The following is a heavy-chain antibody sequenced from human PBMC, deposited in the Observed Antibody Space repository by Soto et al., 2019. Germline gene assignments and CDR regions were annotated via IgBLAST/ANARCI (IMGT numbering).Heavy chain of an antibody. J-gene: IGHJ6*02. CDR1: GFTFSNYW. Sequence: EVQLVESGGGLVQPGGSLRLSCAASGFTFSNYWMYWARQAPGKGLVWVSRVNNDGTDTTHADSVKGRFTISRDNAENTLYLQMNSLRAEDTAVYYCARGGLQHALDVWGQGSTVTGSS. CDR2: VNNDGTDT. V-gene: IGHV3-74*03. D-gene: IGHD6-13*01. CDR3: ARGGLQHALDV.